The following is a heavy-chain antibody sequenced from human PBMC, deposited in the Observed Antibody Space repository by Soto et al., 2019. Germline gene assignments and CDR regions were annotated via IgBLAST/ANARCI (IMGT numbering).Heavy chain of an antibody. D-gene: IGHD3-16*01. J-gene: IGHJ4*02. Sequence: EVQLVESGGGLIQPGGSLRLSCAASGFIFNTYSMNWVRQAPGKGLEWVSYISGSSQTIFYADSVRGRFTISRDNANNSTYLQMVSLRDEDTAVYYCARTVSWRRGPFDSWGQGTLVTVSS. CDR1: GFIFNTYS. CDR3: ARTVSWRRGPFDS. V-gene: IGHV3-48*02. CDR2: ISGSSQTI.